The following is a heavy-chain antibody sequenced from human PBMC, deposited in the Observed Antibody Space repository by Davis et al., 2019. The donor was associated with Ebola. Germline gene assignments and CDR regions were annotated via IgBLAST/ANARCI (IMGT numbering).Heavy chain of an antibody. CDR3: AKEAPSIAATGVDY. D-gene: IGHD6-6*01. V-gene: IGHV3-33*06. CDR1: GFTFSSYG. CDR2: IWYDGSNK. Sequence: PGGSLRLSCAASGFTFSSYGMHWVRQAPGKGLEWVAVIWYDGSNKYYADSVKGRFTISRDNSKNTLYLQMNSLRAEDTAVYYCAKEAPSIAATGVDYWGQGTLVTVSS. J-gene: IGHJ4*02.